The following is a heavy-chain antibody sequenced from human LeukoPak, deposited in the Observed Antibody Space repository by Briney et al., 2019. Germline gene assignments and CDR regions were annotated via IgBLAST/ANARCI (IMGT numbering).Heavy chain of an antibody. D-gene: IGHD5-18*01. V-gene: IGHV3-30-3*01. CDR2: ISYDGSNK. Sequence: GGSLTLSCAASGFTFSNYAMHRVRQAPGKGLEWMAVISYDGSNKYYADSVKGRFTISRDNSKNTLYLQMNSLRAEDTAVYYCAREFRKIQLSFDYWGQGTLVTGSS. J-gene: IGHJ4*02. CDR3: AREFRKIQLSFDY. CDR1: GFTFSNYA.